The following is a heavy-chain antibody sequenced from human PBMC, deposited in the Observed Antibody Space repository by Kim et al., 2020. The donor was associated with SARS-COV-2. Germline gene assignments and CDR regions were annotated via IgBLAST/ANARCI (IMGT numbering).Heavy chain of an antibody. CDR3: ARQLSPFMTMVTTPFDY. J-gene: IGHJ4*02. Sequence: SLKRRGTIAVDTSKKQFSLKLSSVTAADTAVYYCARQLSPFMTMVTTPFDYWGQGTLVTVSS. V-gene: IGHV4-39*01. D-gene: IGHD4-17*01.